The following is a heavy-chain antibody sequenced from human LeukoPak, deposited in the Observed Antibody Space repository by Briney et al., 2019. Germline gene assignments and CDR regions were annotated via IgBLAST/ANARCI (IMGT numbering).Heavy chain of an antibody. J-gene: IGHJ4*02. Sequence: PGGSLRLSCAASGFTFSSYEMNWVRQAPGKGLEWVSGISPSGGGTYYADSVKGRFTISRDDSKNTLSLQMNSLRAEDTAVYYCARGKMRDTAIGYWGQGTLVTVSS. CDR1: GFTFSSYE. CDR3: ARGKMRDTAIGY. CDR2: ISPSGGGT. D-gene: IGHD5-18*01. V-gene: IGHV3-23*01.